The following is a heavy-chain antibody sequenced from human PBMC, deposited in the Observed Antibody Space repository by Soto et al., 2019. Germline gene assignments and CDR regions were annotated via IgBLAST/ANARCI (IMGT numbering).Heavy chain of an antibody. Sequence: QVPLVQSGAEVKKPGASVKVSCKASGYTFSSYGISWVRQAPGQGLEWMGWISAHNGNTNYAQKLQGRVIMTTDTSTTTAYMELRSLRSDDTAVYYCARDYYYGSGSYKFWFDPWGQGTLVTVSS. V-gene: IGHV1-18*01. J-gene: IGHJ5*02. CDR3: ARDYYYGSGSYKFWFDP. D-gene: IGHD3-10*01. CDR1: GYTFSSYG. CDR2: ISAHNGNT.